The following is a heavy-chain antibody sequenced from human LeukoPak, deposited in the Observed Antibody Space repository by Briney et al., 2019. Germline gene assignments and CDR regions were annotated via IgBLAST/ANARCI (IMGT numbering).Heavy chain of an antibody. CDR1: GGSISSYY. D-gene: IGHD3-22*01. CDR2: IYYSGST. Sequence: PSETLSLTCTVSGGSISSYYWSWIRQPPGKGLEWSGYIYYSGSTNYNPSLKSRVPISVDTSKNQFSLKLSSVTAADTAVYYCARGDRYYDSSGFQHWGQGNLVTVSS. CDR3: ARGDRYYDSSGFQH. V-gene: IGHV4-59*01. J-gene: IGHJ1*01.